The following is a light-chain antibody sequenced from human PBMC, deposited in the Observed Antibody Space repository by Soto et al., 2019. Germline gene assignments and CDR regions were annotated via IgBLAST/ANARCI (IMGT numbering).Light chain of an antibody. CDR3: QQCGSSPIT. J-gene: IGKJ5*01. Sequence: ENVLTQSPGTLSLSPGERATLSCRASQSVPSNYLAWYQHKPGQAPRLLIYGASSRATDIPDRFSGSWSGTDFTLTISRLEPEDFAVYYCQQCGSSPITFGQGTRLEI. CDR1: QSVPSNY. CDR2: GAS. V-gene: IGKV3-20*01.